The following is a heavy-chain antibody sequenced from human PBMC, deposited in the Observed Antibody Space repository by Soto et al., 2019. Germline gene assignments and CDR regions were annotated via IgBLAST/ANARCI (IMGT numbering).Heavy chain of an antibody. CDR1: GDSISSGGYY. V-gene: IGHV4-31*03. J-gene: IGHJ5*02. D-gene: IGHD3-10*01. Sequence: SETLSLTCSVSGDSISSGGYYWSWIRQHPGKGLEWIGYIYHSGSTYYNPSLKSRLSMSVDTSKNQFSLKLSSVTAADTAVYYCAREKEWFGTNWFDPWGQGTLVTVSS. CDR2: IYHSGST. CDR3: AREKEWFGTNWFDP.